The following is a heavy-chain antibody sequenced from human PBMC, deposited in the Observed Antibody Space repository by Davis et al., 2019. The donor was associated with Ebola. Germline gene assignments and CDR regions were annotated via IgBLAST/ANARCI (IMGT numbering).Heavy chain of an antibody. J-gene: IGHJ4*02. D-gene: IGHD3-22*01. CDR2: INAGNGNT. CDR3: ARQLSGYDRRYFDY. CDR1: GYTFTSYA. V-gene: IGHV1-3*01. Sequence: AASVKVSCKASGYTFTSYAMHWVRQAPGQRLEWMGWINAGNGNTKYSQKFQGRVTMTRDTSTSTVYMELSSLRSEDTAVYYCARQLSGYDRRYFDYWGQGTLVTVSS.